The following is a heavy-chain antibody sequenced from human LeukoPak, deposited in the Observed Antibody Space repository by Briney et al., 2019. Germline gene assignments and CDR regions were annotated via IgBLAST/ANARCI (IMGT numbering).Heavy chain of an antibody. CDR2: IYYSGRI. D-gene: IGHD3-16*01. J-gene: IGHJ4*02. CDR1: GVSISSPNSY. Sequence: PSETLSLTCTVAGVSISSPNSYWGWVRQPPGKGLEWIASIYYSGRIHYNPSLQSRVTISADTSKNPFSLNLNSVSGADTAMYSWARQLGGLNTYSLPRPIASWGQGTLVTFSS. V-gene: IGHV4-39*01. CDR3: ARQLGGLNTYSLPRPIAS.